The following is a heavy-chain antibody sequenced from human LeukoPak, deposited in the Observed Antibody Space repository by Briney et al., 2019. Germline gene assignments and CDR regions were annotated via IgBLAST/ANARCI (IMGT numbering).Heavy chain of an antibody. Sequence: GGSLRLSCAASGFTFSSYEMNWVRQAPGKGLEWVSYISYSGSLTDHADSVKGRFTISRDNAKNSLYLQLNSLRDEDTAVYFCAKVIRGGYGMDVWGQGTTVTVSS. CDR2: ISYSGSLT. D-gene: IGHD3-10*01. CDR3: AKVIRGGYGMDV. V-gene: IGHV3-48*03. CDR1: GFTFSSYE. J-gene: IGHJ6*02.